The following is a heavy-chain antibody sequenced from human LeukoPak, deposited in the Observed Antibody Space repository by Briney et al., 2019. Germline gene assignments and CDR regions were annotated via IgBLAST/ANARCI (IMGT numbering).Heavy chain of an antibody. CDR1: QYSFSDYA. J-gene: IGHJ4*02. CDR2: IDAGNGRT. Sequence: ASVKVSCKASQYSFSDYAIHWVRQAPGQRLEWMGWIDAGNGRTKYSQSFQGRLTIIRDTSATTAYMELSGLTSEDTATYYCARDYCSSTSCLFDYWGQGTLVTVSS. CDR3: ARDYCSSTSCLFDY. V-gene: IGHV1-3*01. D-gene: IGHD2-2*01.